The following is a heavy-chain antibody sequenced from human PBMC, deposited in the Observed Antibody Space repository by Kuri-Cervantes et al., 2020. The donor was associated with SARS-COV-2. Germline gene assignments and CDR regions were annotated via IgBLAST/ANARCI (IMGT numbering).Heavy chain of an antibody. J-gene: IGHJ3*02. D-gene: IGHD2-2*02. V-gene: IGHV3-48*01. Sequence: ETLSLTCAASGFTFSSYSMNWVRQAPGKGLEWVSYISSSSTIYYADSVKGRFTISRDNSKNTLYLQMNSLRAEDTAVYYCARDSPYQLLDPVASDAFDIWGQGTMVTVSS. CDR1: GFTFSSYS. CDR2: ISSSSTI. CDR3: ARDSPYQLLDPVASDAFDI.